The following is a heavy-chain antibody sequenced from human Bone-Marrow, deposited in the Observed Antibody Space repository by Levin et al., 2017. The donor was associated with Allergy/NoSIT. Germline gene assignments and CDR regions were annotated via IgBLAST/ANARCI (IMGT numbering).Heavy chain of an antibody. Sequence: GESLKISCAASGFTFNNYLMHWVRQAPGKGLVWVSRINSDGTSPIYADSVKGRFIISRDNAMNTLYLQMNRLRAEDTGVYYCARNPNWNYRFYNYGMDVWGQGTTVTVSS. CDR1: GFTFNNYL. CDR2: INSDGTSP. V-gene: IGHV3-74*01. J-gene: IGHJ6*02. CDR3: ARNPNWNYRFYNYGMDV. D-gene: IGHD1-7*01.